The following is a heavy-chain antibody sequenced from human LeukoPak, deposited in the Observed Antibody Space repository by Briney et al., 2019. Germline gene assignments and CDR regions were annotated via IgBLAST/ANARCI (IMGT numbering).Heavy chain of an antibody. D-gene: IGHD4-23*01. V-gene: IGHV1-69*01. CDR3: ARDNGRSPYGGNSDYYYGMDV. CDR2: IIPIFGTA. Sequence: GASVKVSCKASGGTFSSYAISWVRQAPGQGPEWMGGIIPIFGTANYAQKFQGRVTITADESTSTAYMELSSLRSEDTAVYYCARDNGRSPYGGNSDYYYGMDVWGQGTTVTVSS. J-gene: IGHJ6*02. CDR1: GGTFSSYA.